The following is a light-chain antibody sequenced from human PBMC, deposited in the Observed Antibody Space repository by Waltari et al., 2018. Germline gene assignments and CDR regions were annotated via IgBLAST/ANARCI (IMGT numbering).Light chain of an antibody. Sequence: QSALTQPPSASGSPGQSVTISCTGTSSAVGGYNYVSGYQQHPGKAPKVMMYGVSKRPSGVRDRFSGSKSGNTASLTVSGVQAEDEADYYCSSYGGSNNLVFGGGTKLTVL. J-gene: IGLJ3*02. CDR3: SSYGGSNNLV. CDR1: SSAVGGYNY. CDR2: GVS. V-gene: IGLV2-8*01.